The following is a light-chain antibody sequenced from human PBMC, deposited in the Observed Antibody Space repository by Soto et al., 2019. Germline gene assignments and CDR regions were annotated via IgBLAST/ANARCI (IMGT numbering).Light chain of an antibody. V-gene: IGLV1-44*01. CDR3: AAWDDSLNIVV. CDR1: SPYIGSNT. Sequence: QSVLTQPPSASGTPGQRVTISCSGSSPYIGSNTVNWYLQLPGTAPKLLIYSNSQRPSGVPDRFSGSKSGTSASLAISGLHSDDEADYYCAAWDDSLNIVVFGGGTKLTVL. J-gene: IGLJ2*01. CDR2: SNS.